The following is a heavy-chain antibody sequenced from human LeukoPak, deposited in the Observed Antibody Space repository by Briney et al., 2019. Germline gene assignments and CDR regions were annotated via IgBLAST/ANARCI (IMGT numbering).Heavy chain of an antibody. V-gene: IGHV3-48*01. CDR2: ISGSGNAI. CDR3: ARDYLYAFDY. Sequence: GGSLRLSCAASGFSFSSYSMNWVRQAPGKGLEWVSYISGSGNAIHYTDSVKGRFTISRGNAKNALYLQMNSLRAEDTAVYFCARDYLYAFDYWGQGTLVRVSS. J-gene: IGHJ4*02. D-gene: IGHD2-2*01. CDR1: GFSFSSYS.